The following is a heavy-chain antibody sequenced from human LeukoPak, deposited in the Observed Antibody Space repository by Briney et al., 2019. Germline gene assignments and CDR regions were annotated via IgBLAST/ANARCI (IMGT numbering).Heavy chain of an antibody. J-gene: IGHJ4*02. CDR2: ISSSGSTI. CDR1: GFTFSDYY. Sequence: PGGSLRLSCAASGFTFSDYYMGWIRQAPGKGLEWVSYISSSGSTIYYADSVKGRFTISRDNAKNSLYLQMNSLRAEDTAVYYCAHGEYYDSSGYYYFDYWGQGTLVTVSS. CDR3: AHGEYYDSSGYYYFDY. D-gene: IGHD3-22*01. V-gene: IGHV3-11*04.